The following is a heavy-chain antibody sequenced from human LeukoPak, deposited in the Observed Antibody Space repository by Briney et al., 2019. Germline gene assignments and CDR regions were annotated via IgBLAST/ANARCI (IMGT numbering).Heavy chain of an antibody. CDR3: ARDRRSVGYYYYMDV. CDR2: IYSGGST. D-gene: IGHD1-26*01. Sequence: GRSLRLSCAASGFTVSSNYMSWVRQAPGKGLEWVSVIYSGGSTYYADSVKGRFTISRDNAKNSLYLQMNSLRAEDTAVYYCARDRRSVGYYYYMDVWGKGTTVTISS. V-gene: IGHV3-53*01. CDR1: GFTVSSNY. J-gene: IGHJ6*03.